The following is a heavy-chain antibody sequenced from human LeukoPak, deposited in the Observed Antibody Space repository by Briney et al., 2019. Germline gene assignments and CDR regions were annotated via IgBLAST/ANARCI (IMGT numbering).Heavy chain of an antibody. CDR2: IFYSVTT. D-gene: IGHD3-9*01. J-gene: IGHJ5*02. CDR1: GGSISSSSSY. CDR3: VRLPTGYPNWFDP. V-gene: IGHV4-39*01. Sequence: SETLSLTCTVSGGSISSSSSYCGWIRQPPEKGLEWIGNIFYSVTTYYNPSLKSRVTISLDTSKNQFSLRLSSVTAADTAFYYCVRLPTGYPNWFDPWGQGTLVTVSS.